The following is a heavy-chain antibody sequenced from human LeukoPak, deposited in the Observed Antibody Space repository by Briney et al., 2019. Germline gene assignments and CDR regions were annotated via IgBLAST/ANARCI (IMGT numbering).Heavy chain of an antibody. CDR3: ARHIGTYYDY. CDR2: IKQDGNEK. J-gene: IGHJ4*02. Sequence: GGSLRLSCAASGFSFSSYWMGWVRQAPGKGLEWVANIKQDGNEKYYVDSVKGRFTFSRDNTKNSLYLQMNSLRAEDTAVYYCARHIGTYYDYWGQGTLFTVSS. CDR1: GFSFSSYW. V-gene: IGHV3-7*01. D-gene: IGHD2-21*01.